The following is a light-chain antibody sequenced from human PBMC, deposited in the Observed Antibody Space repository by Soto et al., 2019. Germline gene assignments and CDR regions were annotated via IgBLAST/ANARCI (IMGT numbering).Light chain of an antibody. J-gene: IGLJ2*01. CDR2: DVT. Sequence: QSVLTQPRSVSGSPGQSVTISCTGTSSDVGAFNFVSWYRHHPGRAPKLMISDVTKRPSGVPDRFSGSKSGNTASLTISGLQADDEDDYYCCSYAGNSVVLFGGGTKLTVL. CDR1: SSDVGAFNF. CDR3: CSYAGNSVVL. V-gene: IGLV2-11*01.